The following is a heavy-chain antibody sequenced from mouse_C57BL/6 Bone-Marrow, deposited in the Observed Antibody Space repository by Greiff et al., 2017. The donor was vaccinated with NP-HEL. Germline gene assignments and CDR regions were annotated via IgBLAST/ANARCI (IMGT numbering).Heavy chain of an antibody. J-gene: IGHJ1*03. CDR1: GYTFTSYW. D-gene: IGHD4-1*01. CDR3: ARELGLGRIWYFDV. Sequence: VQLQQPGAELVKPGASVTLSCTASGYTFTSYWMHWLKQRPGRGLEWIGRIDPNSGGTKYNEKFKSKATLTVDKTSSTAYMQLSSLTSEDSAVYYCARELGLGRIWYFDVWGTGTTVTVSS. V-gene: IGHV1-72*01. CDR2: IDPNSGGT.